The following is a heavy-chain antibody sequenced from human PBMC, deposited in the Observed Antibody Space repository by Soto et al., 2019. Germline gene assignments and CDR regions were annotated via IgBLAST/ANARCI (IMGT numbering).Heavy chain of an antibody. CDR3: ARSGRDFWSGYPTYFDY. CDR1: GGSFSGYY. Sequence: SETLSLTCAVYGGSFSGYYWNWIRQPPGKGLEWIGEINHSGSTNYNPSLKSRVTISVDTSKNQFSLRLSSVTAADTAVYYCARSGRDFWSGYPTYFDYWGQGTLVTVSS. V-gene: IGHV4-34*01. D-gene: IGHD3-3*01. CDR2: INHSGST. J-gene: IGHJ4*02.